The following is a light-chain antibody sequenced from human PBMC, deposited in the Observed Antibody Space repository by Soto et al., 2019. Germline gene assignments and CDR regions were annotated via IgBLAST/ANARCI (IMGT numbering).Light chain of an antibody. CDR3: QQHFHTPPA. Sequence: DIQITQSPSSLSASVGDRVTITCRASQSISNYLNWYQQKPGKAPNLLIHGASTLQSGVPSRFTGSGSGTYFTLTISSLQPEDFATYYCQQHFHTPPAFGQGTLLEIK. J-gene: IGKJ5*01. CDR2: GAS. V-gene: IGKV1-39*01. CDR1: QSISNY.